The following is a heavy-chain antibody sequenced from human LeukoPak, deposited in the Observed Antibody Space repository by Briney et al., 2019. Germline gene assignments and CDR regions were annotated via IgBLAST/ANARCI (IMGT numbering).Heavy chain of an antibody. V-gene: IGHV3-33*06. CDR1: GFTFSNYG. CDR3: AKDRYCSSNSCHSYYYGLDV. Sequence: PGRSLRLSCAASGFTFSNYGMHWVRQAPGKGLEWVAVIWYDGTKKYYADSVKGRLTISRDNSKNTLYLEMNSLRAEDTAIYYCAKDRYCSSNSCHSYYYGLDVWGRGTTVTVSS. J-gene: IGHJ6*02. D-gene: IGHD2-2*01. CDR2: IWYDGTKK.